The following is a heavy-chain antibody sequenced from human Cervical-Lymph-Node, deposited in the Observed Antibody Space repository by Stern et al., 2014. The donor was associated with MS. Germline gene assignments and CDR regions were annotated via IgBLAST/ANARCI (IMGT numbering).Heavy chain of an antibody. Sequence: VQLVESGGGVVQPGRSLRLYCAASGFTFSSYGMHWVRQAPGKGLEWVAVIWYDGINKYYADSVKGRFTISRDNSKNTLYLQMNSLRAEDTGVYSCARAGDSSSWYLDYWGQGTLVTVSS. CDR1: GFTFSSYG. J-gene: IGHJ4*02. CDR3: ARAGDSSSWYLDY. CDR2: IWYDGINK. V-gene: IGHV3-33*01. D-gene: IGHD6-13*01.